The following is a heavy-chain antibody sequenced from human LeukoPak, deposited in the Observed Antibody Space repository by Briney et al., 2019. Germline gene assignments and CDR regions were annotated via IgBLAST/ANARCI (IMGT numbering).Heavy chain of an antibody. D-gene: IGHD1-1*01. J-gene: IGHJ5*02. CDR1: GGTFSSYA. CDR3: ARDRYNWNDGWFDP. CDR2: IIPIFGTA. Sequence: ASVKVSRKASGGTFSSYAISWVRQAPGQGLEWMGGIIPIFGTANYAQKFQGRVTITADESTSTAYMELSSLRSEDTAVYYCARDRYNWNDGWFDPWGQGTLVTVSS. V-gene: IGHV1-69*13.